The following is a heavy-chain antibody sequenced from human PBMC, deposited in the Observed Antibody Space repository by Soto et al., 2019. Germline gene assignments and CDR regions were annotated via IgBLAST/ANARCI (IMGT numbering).Heavy chain of an antibody. CDR2: IYYSGTT. J-gene: IGHJ4*02. CDR1: GGSISSSSYY. Sequence: ETLSLTCTVSGGSISSSSYYWGWIRQPPGKGLEWIGTIYYSGTTNYNPSLKSRVTISVDTSQNQFSLKLNSLTAADTAVYYCASLLGIKFDYWGQGALVTVSS. V-gene: IGHV4-39*01. D-gene: IGHD3-10*01. CDR3: ASLLGIKFDY.